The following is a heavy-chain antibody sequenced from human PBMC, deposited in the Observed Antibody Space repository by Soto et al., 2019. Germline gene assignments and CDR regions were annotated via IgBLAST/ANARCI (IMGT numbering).Heavy chain of an antibody. CDR1: GFTFSSYA. CDR2: ISYDGSNK. J-gene: IGHJ2*01. Sequence: QVQLVESGGGVVQPGRSLRLSCAASGFTFSSYAMHWVRQAPGKGLEWVAVISYDGSNKYYADSVKGRFTISRDNSKNTVYLQMNGLRAEDTAVYSCARDGGYGDYLPWWYFDLWGRGTLVTVSS. D-gene: IGHD4-17*01. CDR3: ARDGGYGDYLPWWYFDL. V-gene: IGHV3-30-3*01.